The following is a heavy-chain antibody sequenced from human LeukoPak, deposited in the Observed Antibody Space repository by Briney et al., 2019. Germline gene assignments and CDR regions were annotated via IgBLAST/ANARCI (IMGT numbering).Heavy chain of an antibody. D-gene: IGHD2-2*01. V-gene: IGHV4-34*01. CDR1: GGSFSGYY. Sequence: SETLSLTCAVYGGSFSGYYWSWIRQPPGKGLEWIGEINHSGSTNYNPSLKSRVTISVDTSKNQFSLKLSSVTAADTAVYYCARLGYCSSTSCFWFDPWGQETLVTVSS. J-gene: IGHJ5*02. CDR3: ARLGYCSSTSCFWFDP. CDR2: INHSGST.